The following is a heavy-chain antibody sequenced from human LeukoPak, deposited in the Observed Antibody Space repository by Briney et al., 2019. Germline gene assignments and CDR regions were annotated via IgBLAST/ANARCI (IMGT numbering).Heavy chain of an antibody. Sequence: PGRSLRPSCVTSGFTFTNHAMHWVRQAPGRGLEWVSGIQHDSANTGYSASVKGRFTISRDDAKRTLFLEMNGLRSDDTALYYCAKDRGTGYTYGELDSWGQGTLVSVSS. J-gene: IGHJ5*01. CDR1: GFTFTNHA. CDR3: AKDRGTGYTYGELDS. V-gene: IGHV3-9*01. D-gene: IGHD5-18*01. CDR2: IQHDSANT.